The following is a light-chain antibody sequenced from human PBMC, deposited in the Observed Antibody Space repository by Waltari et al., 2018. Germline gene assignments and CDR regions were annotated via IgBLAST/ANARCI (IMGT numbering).Light chain of an antibody. V-gene: IGKV2-30*02. CDR2: KVS. CDR3: MQGTHWPPIT. CDR1: QSLVHSDGNTY. J-gene: IGKJ5*01. Sequence: DVVMTQSPLSLPVTPGQPAPISCRSSQSLVHSDGNTYLNWFQQRPGQSPRRLIYKVSTRDSGVPDRFSGSGSGTDFTLKISRVEAEDVGVYYCMQGTHWPPITFGQGTRLEIK.